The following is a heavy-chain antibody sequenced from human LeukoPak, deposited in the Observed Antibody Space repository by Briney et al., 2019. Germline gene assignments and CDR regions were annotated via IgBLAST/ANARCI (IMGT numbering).Heavy chain of an antibody. J-gene: IGHJ5*02. CDR1: GFTFSSYW. CDR2: IKTDGSST. V-gene: IGHV3-74*01. Sequence: GGSLRLSCAASGFTFSSYWMHWVRQVPGKGLMWVSRIKTDGSSTSYADSVKGRFTISRDNAKNSLYLQMNSLTVEDTAMYYCVRSFHPGGWFDPWGQGTLVTVSS. CDR3: VRSFHPGGWFDP. D-gene: IGHD3-10*01.